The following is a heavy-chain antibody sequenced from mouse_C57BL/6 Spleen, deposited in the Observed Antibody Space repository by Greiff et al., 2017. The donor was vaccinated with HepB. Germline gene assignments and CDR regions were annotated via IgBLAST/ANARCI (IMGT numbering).Heavy chain of an antibody. Sequence: VQLQQSGPELVKPGASVKISCKASGYTFTDYYMNWVKQSHGKILEWIGDINPNNGGTSYNQKFKGKATLTVDKSSSTAYMELRSLTSEDSAVYYCARGYRLYAMDYWGQGTSVTVSS. D-gene: IGHD2-14*01. CDR1: GYTFTDYY. CDR3: ARGYRLYAMDY. J-gene: IGHJ4*01. V-gene: IGHV1-26*01. CDR2: INPNNGGT.